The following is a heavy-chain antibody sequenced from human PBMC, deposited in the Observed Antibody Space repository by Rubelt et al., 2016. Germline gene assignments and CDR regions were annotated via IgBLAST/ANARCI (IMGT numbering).Heavy chain of an antibody. CDR3: AGRTAASGTFYH. J-gene: IGHJ4*02. V-gene: IGHV4-59*08. Sequence: IRRPPGKGLEWIGYSHYSGTTNYSPSLRSRVTMSVDTSQNQVSLRLTSVTAADTAVYYCAGRTAASGTFYHWGRGTLVTVSS. CDR2: SHYSGTT. D-gene: IGHD1/OR15-1a*01.